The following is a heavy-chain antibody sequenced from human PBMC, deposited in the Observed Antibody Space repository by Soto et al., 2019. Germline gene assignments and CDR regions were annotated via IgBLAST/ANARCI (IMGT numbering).Heavy chain of an antibody. Sequence: QITLNESGPTQVKPRQTLTLTCIFSGFSLTTSGVGVGWIRQSPGKAPEWLALIYWDDDKRYSPSLKSRLTITKDTSKNQVVLTMADLDPADTATYYCAHRVLRTVFGLVTTTAIYFDFWCQGTPVAVSS. CDR3: AHRVLRTVFGLVTTTAIYFDF. CDR1: GFSLTTSGVG. D-gene: IGHD3-3*01. V-gene: IGHV2-5*02. J-gene: IGHJ4*02. CDR2: IYWDDDK.